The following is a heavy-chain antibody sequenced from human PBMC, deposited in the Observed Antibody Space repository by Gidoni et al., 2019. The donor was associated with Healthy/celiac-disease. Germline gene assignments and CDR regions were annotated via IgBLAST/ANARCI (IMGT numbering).Heavy chain of an antibody. D-gene: IGHD3-3*01. CDR2: ISSNGGST. CDR3: VKDTYYDFWSGYAPFDY. J-gene: IGHJ4*02. CDR1: GFTFSSYA. Sequence: EVQLVESGGGLVQPGGSLSLSCSASGFTFSSYAMHWVRQAPGKGLEYVSAISSNGGSTYYADSVKGRFTISRDNSKNTLYLQMSSLRAEDTAVYYCVKDTYYDFWSGYAPFDYWGQGTLVTVSS. V-gene: IGHV3-64D*06.